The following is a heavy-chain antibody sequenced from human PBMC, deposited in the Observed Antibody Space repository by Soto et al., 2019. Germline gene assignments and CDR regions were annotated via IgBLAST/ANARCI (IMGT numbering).Heavy chain of an antibody. CDR3: ARERPDGARLDP. D-gene: IGHD6-6*01. J-gene: IGHJ5*02. V-gene: IGHV4-34*01. Sequence: SETLSLTCAVNTGSFTGHFWSWIRQPPGKGLEWIGEINPTRGTNYNPSLKSRVAISIDMSKTQFSLTLSSVTAADTAMYYCARERPDGARLDPWGQGTLVTVSS. CDR1: TGSFTGHF. CDR2: INPTRGT.